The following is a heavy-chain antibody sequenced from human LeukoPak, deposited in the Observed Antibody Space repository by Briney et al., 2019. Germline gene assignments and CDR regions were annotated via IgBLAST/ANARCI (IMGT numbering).Heavy chain of an antibody. V-gene: IGHV3-74*01. D-gene: IGHD6-13*01. CDR2: INSDGSST. CDR1: GFTFSTYT. CDR3: ARRIAAAGIFDY. J-gene: IGHJ4*02. Sequence: GGSLRLSCAGSGFTFSTYTMNWVRQAPGKGLEWVSRINSDGSSTSYADSVKGRFTISRDNAKNTLYLQMNSLRAEDTAVCYCARRIAAAGIFDYWGQGTLVTVSS.